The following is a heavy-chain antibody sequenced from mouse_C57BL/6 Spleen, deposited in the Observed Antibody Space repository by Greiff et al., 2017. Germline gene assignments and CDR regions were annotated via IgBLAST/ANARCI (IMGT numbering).Heavy chain of an antibody. CDR3: ASDDYGYANDY. CDR2: INYDGSST. D-gene: IGHD2-4*01. Sequence: EVKLVESEGGLVQPGSSMKLSCTASGFTFSDYYMAWVRQVPEKGLEWVANINYDGSSTYYLDSLKSRFIISIDNAKNIPYLQMSSLKSEDTATYDCASDDYGYANDYWGQGTSVTVSS. CDR1: GFTFSDYY. J-gene: IGHJ4*01. V-gene: IGHV5-16*01.